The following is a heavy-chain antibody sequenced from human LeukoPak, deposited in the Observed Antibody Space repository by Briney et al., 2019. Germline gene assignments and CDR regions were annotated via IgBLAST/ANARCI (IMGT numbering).Heavy chain of an antibody. CDR2: IYYSGST. D-gene: IGHD2-15*01. Sequence: SWVRQPPGKGLEWIGYIYYSGSTYYNPSLKSRVTISVDTSKNQFSLKLSSVTAADTAVYYCARDTVVVVAATHPRDGMDVWGQGTTVTVSS. CDR3: ARDTVVVVAATHPRDGMDV. V-gene: IGHV4-30-4*08. J-gene: IGHJ6*02.